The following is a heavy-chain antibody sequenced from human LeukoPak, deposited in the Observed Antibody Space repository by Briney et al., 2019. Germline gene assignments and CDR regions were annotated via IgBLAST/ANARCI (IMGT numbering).Heavy chain of an antibody. CDR2: IYSNDDK. J-gene: IGHJ4*02. CDR1: GFSLSTSGVG. V-gene: IGHV2-5*01. CDR3: AHSVIVGSTLGYFDY. D-gene: IGHD1-26*01. Sequence: SGPTLVKPTQTLTLTCTFSGFSLSTSGVGVGWIRQPPGKALEWPALIYSNDDKRYSPSLKTRLTITKDTSKNQVVLTMTNMDPADTATYSCAHSVIVGSTLGYFDYWGQGTLVTVSS.